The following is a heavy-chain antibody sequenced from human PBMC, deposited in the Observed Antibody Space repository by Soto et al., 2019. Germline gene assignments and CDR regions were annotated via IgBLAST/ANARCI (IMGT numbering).Heavy chain of an antibody. CDR1: GYTFTSYA. Sequence: ASVKVSFKASGYTFTSYAMHWVRQAPGQRLEWMGWINAGNGNTKYSQKFQGRVTITRDTSASTAYMELSSLRSEDTAVYYCARCGGSSEFPYYYYYMDVWGKGTTVTVSS. CDR2: INAGNGNT. D-gene: IGHD2-15*01. V-gene: IGHV1-3*01. J-gene: IGHJ6*03. CDR3: ARCGGSSEFPYYYYYMDV.